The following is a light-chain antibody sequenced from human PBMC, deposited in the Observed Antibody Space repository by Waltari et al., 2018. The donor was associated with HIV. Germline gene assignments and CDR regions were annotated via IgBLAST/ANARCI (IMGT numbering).Light chain of an antibody. Sequence: DIQMTQSPSYLSASVGDRVTIPCKASQDISNFLNWYKQKPGKAPKLLIYDASNLEPGVPSRFSGSGSGTDFTFTISSLQPEDIATYYCQQYDNLPMYTFGQGTKLEI. J-gene: IGKJ2*01. CDR1: QDISNF. V-gene: IGKV1-33*01. CDR3: QQYDNLPMYT. CDR2: DAS.